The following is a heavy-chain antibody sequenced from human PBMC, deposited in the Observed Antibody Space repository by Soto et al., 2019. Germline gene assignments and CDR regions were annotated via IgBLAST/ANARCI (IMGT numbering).Heavy chain of an antibody. CDR1: GFTFSSSW. Sequence: QLVESGGGLVQPGGSLRLSCAASGFTFSSSWMSWVRQAPGKGLEWVAIIKQDESEKYYVDSVKGRFTISRDNAKNSLYLQINSLRAEDTAVYYCARDNLGGPGGNLRTSWYDPWGQGTLVTVSS. J-gene: IGHJ5*02. D-gene: IGHD3-10*01. V-gene: IGHV3-7*01. CDR3: ARDNLGGPGGNLRTSWYDP. CDR2: IKQDESEK.